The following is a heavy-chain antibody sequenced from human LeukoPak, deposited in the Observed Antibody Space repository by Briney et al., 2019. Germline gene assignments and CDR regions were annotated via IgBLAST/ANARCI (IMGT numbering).Heavy chain of an antibody. CDR2: IRYDGSNK. V-gene: IGHV3-30*02. CDR3: AKDRSSSSWYNAEFDY. D-gene: IGHD6-13*01. CDR1: GFTFSSYG. J-gene: IGHJ4*02. Sequence: GGSLRLSCAASGFTFSSYGMHWVRQAPGKGLERVAFIRYDGSNKYYADSVKGRFTISRDNSKNTVYLQMNSLRAEDTAVYYCAKDRSSSSWYNAEFDYWGQGTLVTVSS.